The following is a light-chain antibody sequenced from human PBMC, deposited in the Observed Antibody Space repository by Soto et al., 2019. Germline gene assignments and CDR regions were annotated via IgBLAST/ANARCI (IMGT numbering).Light chain of an antibody. J-gene: IGKJ1*01. CDR3: QQSYGIPQT. CDR2: AVS. Sequence: IHLTHPPSPLSPSVGDRVTITSGTIQNVNRYLNWYKEQPGKAPKLLIYAVSILQRGVPSRFSGSGSGKDFTLAISSLQPEDFTTYYCQQSYGIPQTFGPGTKVEIK. V-gene: IGKV1-39*01. CDR1: QNVNRY.